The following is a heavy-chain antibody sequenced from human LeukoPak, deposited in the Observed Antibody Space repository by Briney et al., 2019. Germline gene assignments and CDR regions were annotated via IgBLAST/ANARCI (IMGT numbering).Heavy chain of an antibody. J-gene: IGHJ6*03. CDR2: LYHSDSI. D-gene: IGHD6-13*01. V-gene: IGHV4-38-2*01. CDR3: ARQHDSYHYYYVDV. CDR1: GYSINSGYY. Sequence: SETLSLTCAVSGYSINSGYYWIWIRQPPGKGLEWIGSLYHSDSIYYNPSLESRVTMSVDTSKNQFSLKLSFVTAADTAVYYCARQHDSYHYYYVDVWGKGTTVTVSS.